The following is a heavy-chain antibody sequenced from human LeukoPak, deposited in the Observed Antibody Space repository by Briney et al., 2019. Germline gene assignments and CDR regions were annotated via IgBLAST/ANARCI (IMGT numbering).Heavy chain of an antibody. Sequence: PGRSLTLSCAASGLTFSNYAINWVRQAPGKGLEWVAVISYDGNNKYYADSVKGRFTISRDNSKNTLYLQMNSLRAEDTAVYYCAKDHSSGYPDAFDIWGQGTMVTVSS. V-gene: IGHV3-30*04. J-gene: IGHJ3*02. CDR1: GLTFSNYA. CDR3: AKDHSSGYPDAFDI. D-gene: IGHD3-10*01. CDR2: ISYDGNNK.